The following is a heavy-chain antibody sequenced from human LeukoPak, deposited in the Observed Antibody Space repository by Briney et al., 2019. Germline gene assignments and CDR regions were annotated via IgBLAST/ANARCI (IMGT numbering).Heavy chain of an antibody. D-gene: IGHD3-3*01. CDR1: GFTFSSYS. Sequence: GRSLRLSCAASGFTFSSYSMNWVRQAPGKGLEWVSSISSSSSYIYYADSVKGRFAISRDNAKNSLYLQMNSLRAEDTAVYYCASGSGSNYDFWSGYFNWFDPWGQGTLVTVSS. J-gene: IGHJ5*02. V-gene: IGHV3-21*01. CDR2: ISSSSSYI. CDR3: ASGSGSNYDFWSGYFNWFDP.